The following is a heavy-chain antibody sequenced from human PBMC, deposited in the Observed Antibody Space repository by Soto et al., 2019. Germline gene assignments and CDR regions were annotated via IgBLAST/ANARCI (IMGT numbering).Heavy chain of an antibody. CDR1: GFSLSTSGVG. CDR3: AHSRPQPIWLGDYQVKNYFDA. Sequence: SGPTLVNPTQTLTLTCTFSGFSLSTSGVGVGWIRQPPGKALEWLALIYRDDDKRYSPSLKSRLTITKDTSENQVVLTMTNMDPVDTGTYYCAHSRPQPIWLGDYQVKNYFDAWGQGTLVTVSS. CDR2: IYRDDDK. V-gene: IGHV2-5*02. D-gene: IGHD3-10*01. J-gene: IGHJ5*02.